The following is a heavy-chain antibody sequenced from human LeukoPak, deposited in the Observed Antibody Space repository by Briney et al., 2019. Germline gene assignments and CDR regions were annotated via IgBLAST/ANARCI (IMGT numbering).Heavy chain of an antibody. V-gene: IGHV1-69*05. CDR1: GGTLSNYA. J-gene: IGHJ4*02. CDR3: ARSPYCGGDCYFPESGGFDY. CDR2: IIPIFGTG. D-gene: IGHD2-21*02. Sequence: SVKVSCKASGGTLSNYAITWVRQAPGQGLEWMGGIIPIFGTGSYAQKFQGRVTITTDEFTSTVYMEVSSLTSEDTAVYYCARSPYCGGDCYFPESGGFDYWGQGTLVTVSS.